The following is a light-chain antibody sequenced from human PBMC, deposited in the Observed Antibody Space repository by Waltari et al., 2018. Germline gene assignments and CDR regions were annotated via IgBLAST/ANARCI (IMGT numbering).Light chain of an antibody. CDR2: HAS. J-gene: IGKJ1*01. CDR1: QRVAKY. Sequence: EIVLTQSPGSLSLSPGERATLSCKASQRVAKYLARYQQKPGQAPRLLIYHASVRATGIPDRFSGSGYGTDFSLTISRLEPEDFAVYFCQKYVNLPATFGQGTTVEV. CDR3: QKYVNLPAT. V-gene: IGKV3-20*01.